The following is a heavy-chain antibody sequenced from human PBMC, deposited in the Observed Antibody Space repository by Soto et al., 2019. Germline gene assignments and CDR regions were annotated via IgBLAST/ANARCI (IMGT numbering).Heavy chain of an antibody. D-gene: IGHD3-9*01. CDR2: IYYSGST. CDR1: GGSISSYY. J-gene: IGHJ4*02. Sequence: PSETLCLTCTVSGGSISSYYWSWMRQPPGMGLEWIGYIYYSGSTNYNPSLKSRVTISVDTSKNQSALKLSSVTAADTAVYYCASSHYDILTGNYYFDYWGQGALVTVSS. CDR3: ASSHYDILTGNYYFDY. V-gene: IGHV4-59*01.